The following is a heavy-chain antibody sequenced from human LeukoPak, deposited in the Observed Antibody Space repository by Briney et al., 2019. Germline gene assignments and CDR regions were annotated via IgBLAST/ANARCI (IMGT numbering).Heavy chain of an antibody. CDR2: IYYSGST. Sequence: PSETLSLTCTVSGGSISSSSYYWGWIRQPPGKGLEWIGSIYYSGSTYYNPSLKSRVTIFVDTSKNQFSLKLSSVTAADTAVYYCARENFDYAYYFDYWAREPWSPSPQ. V-gene: IGHV4-39*01. CDR3: ARENFDYAYYFDY. J-gene: IGHJ4*02. D-gene: IGHD3-9*01. CDR1: GGSISSSSYY.